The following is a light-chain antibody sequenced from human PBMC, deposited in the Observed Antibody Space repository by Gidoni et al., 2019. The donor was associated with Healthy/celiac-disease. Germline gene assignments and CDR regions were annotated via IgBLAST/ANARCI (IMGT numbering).Light chain of an antibody. J-gene: IGLJ2*01. CDR2: DDR. CDR1: NIGSKS. CDR3: QVCDSSSDPDVV. Sequence: SYVLTQPPSVSVAPGQTARITCGGNNIGSKSVHWYQPKPGQAPVLFVYDDRDRPSGIPERVSGSNSGNTATLTISRVEAGDEADYYCQVCDSSSDPDVVFGGGTKLTVL. V-gene: IGLV3-21*02.